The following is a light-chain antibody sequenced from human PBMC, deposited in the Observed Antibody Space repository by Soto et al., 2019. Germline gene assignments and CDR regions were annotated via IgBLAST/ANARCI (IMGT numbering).Light chain of an antibody. CDR1: QSISSW. J-gene: IGKJ1*01. CDR3: QQYNTYPRT. V-gene: IGKV1-5*01. CDR2: DAS. Sequence: DVQMARCPSTLSASVGDRVTITCRASQSISSWLAWYQQNPGKAPKLLIYDASSLESGVPSRFSGSGSGTEFTLTISSLPPDDFESYYCQQYNTYPRTFGQGTKV.